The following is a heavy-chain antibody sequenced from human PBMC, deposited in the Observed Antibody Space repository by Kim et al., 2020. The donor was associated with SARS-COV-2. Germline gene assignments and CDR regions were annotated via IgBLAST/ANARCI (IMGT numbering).Heavy chain of an antibody. Sequence: GGSLRLSCAASGFTFSSYSMNWVRQAPGKGLEWVSSISSSSSYIYYADSVKGRFTISRDNAKNSLYLQMNSLRAEDTAVYYCARDPEVDSYSNYVGPGYMDVWGKGTTVTVSS. J-gene: IGHJ6*03. D-gene: IGHD4-4*01. CDR3: ARDPEVDSYSNYVGPGYMDV. V-gene: IGHV3-21*01. CDR1: GFTFSSYS. CDR2: ISSSSSYI.